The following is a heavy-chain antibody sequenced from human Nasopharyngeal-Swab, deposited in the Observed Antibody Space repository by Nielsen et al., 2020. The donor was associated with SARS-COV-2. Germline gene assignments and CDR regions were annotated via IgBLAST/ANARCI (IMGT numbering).Heavy chain of an antibody. CDR3: ARGNGAFDY. CDR2: INHSGST. CDR1: GGSFGGYY. Sequence: SETLSLTCAVYGGSFGGYYWSWIRQPPGKGLEWIGEINHSGSTNYNPSLKSRVTISVDPSKNQFSLKLGSVTAADTAVYYCARGNGAFDYWGQGTLVTVSS. J-gene: IGHJ4*02. D-gene: IGHD4-17*01. V-gene: IGHV4-34*01.